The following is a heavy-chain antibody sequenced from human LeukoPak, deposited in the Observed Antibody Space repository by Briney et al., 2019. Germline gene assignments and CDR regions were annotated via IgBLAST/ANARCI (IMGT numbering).Heavy chain of an antibody. CDR3: AGCLSGIYYLHLDY. V-gene: IGHV4-34*01. Sequence: SETLSLTCAVYGGSFSGYYWSWIRQPPGKGLEWIGEINHSGSTNYNPSLKSRITISVDTSKNQFSLKLSSVTAADPACYYCAGCLSGIYYLHLDYWGQGTLVTVSS. CDR2: INHSGST. CDR1: GGSFSGYY. J-gene: IGHJ4*02. D-gene: IGHD1-26*01.